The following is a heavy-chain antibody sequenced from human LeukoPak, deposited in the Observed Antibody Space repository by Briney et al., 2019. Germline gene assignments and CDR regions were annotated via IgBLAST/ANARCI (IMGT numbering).Heavy chain of an antibody. CDR2: ISYSSETT. Sequence: GGSLRLSCEASGFTFSSYSLTWVRQAPGKGLEWVSYISYSSETTSYADSVKGRFTSSRDYAKKSLYLQMNRLRGEETAVYFCARVVRGNYYHFDSWGQGTLVTVSS. D-gene: IGHD1-26*01. CDR3: ARVVRGNYYHFDS. CDR1: GFTFSSYS. J-gene: IGHJ4*02. V-gene: IGHV3-48*04.